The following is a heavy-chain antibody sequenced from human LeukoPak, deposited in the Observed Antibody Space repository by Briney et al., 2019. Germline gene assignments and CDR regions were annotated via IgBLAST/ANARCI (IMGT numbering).Heavy chain of an antibody. CDR3: ARGGDFGYSYGGYYYMDV. CDR2: IGTAGDT. D-gene: IGHD5-18*01. V-gene: IGHV3-13*01. Sequence: GGSLRLSCAASGFTFSSYDMHWVRHATGKGLEWVSTIGTAGDTYYPGSVKGRFTISRENAKNSFYLQMNILRAGDTAVYYCARGGDFGYSYGGYYYMDVWGKGTTVTVSS. J-gene: IGHJ6*03. CDR1: GFTFSSYD.